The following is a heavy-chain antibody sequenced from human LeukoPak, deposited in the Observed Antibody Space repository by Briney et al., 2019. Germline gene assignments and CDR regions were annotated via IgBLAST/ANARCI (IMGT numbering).Heavy chain of an antibody. V-gene: IGHV3-30*03. D-gene: IGHD5-18*01. Sequence: PGRPLRLSCAASGFTFSSHDMHWVRQAPGKGLEWVAIISYDGGKKDYADFVKGRFTISRDNSKNTLYLQMNRLRAEDTAVYYCARARSSYGYGDAFDIWGQGTMVTVSS. CDR3: ARARSSYGYGDAFDI. J-gene: IGHJ3*02. CDR1: GFTFSSHD. CDR2: ISYDGGKK.